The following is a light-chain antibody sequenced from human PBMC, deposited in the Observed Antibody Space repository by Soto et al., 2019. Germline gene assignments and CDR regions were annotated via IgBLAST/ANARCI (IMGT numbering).Light chain of an antibody. V-gene: IGKV3-15*01. J-gene: IGKJ1*01. CDR2: GAS. CDR1: QSVGNN. Sequence: EIVMTQSPGTLSVSPGDTATLSCRASQSVGNNLAWHQQKPGQAPRLLIYGASTRATGFPDRFSGSGSGTEFTLTISRLLSEDFAVYYCQKYNNWPPWTFGQGTKVDIK. CDR3: QKYNNWPPWT.